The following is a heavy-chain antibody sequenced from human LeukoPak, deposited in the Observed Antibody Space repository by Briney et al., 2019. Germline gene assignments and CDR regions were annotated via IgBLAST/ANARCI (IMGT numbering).Heavy chain of an antibody. V-gene: IGHV1-2*02. Sequence: ASVKVSCKASGYTFTVYYMHWVRQAPGQRLEWMGWINPNSGGTNYAQKFQGRVTMTRDTSISTAYMELSRLRSDDTAVYYCARVDYDSSGYYHAFDIWGQGTMVTVSS. D-gene: IGHD3-22*01. CDR3: ARVDYDSSGYYHAFDI. J-gene: IGHJ3*02. CDR2: INPNSGGT. CDR1: GYTFTVYY.